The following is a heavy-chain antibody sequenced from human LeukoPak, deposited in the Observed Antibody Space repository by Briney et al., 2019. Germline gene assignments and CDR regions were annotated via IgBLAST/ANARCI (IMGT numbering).Heavy chain of an antibody. CDR1: GFTFSTYV. D-gene: IGHD3-9*01. V-gene: IGHV3-23*01. J-gene: IGHJ4*02. CDR3: AKGSGYDTDFGY. Sequence: GGSLRLSCATSGFTFSTYVMSWVRQAPGKGLEWISGVSDTGDTYYADSVTGRFTISRDNSKNTLYLQMSSLTAEDTAVYYCAKGSGYDTDFGYWGQGTLVTVSS. CDR2: VSDTGDT.